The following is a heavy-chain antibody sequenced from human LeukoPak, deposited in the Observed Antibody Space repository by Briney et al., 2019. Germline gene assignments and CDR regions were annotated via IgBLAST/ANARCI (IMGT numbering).Heavy chain of an antibody. J-gene: IGHJ4*02. CDR3: AKDQRFGDLDDY. CDR2: ISGSAITT. D-gene: IGHD3-10*01. CDR1: GFTFSNYA. V-gene: IGHV3-23*01. Sequence: GGSLRLSCTTSGFTFSNYAMSWVRQAPGKGLEWVSSISGSAITTYYADSVKGRFAISRDNSKNTLYLQMTSLRAEDAAVYYCAKDQRFGDLDDYRGQGTLVTVSS.